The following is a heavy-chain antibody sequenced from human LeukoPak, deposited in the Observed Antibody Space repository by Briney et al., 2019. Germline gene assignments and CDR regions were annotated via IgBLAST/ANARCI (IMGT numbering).Heavy chain of an antibody. Sequence: SVTVSFKASGGTFSSYAISWVRQAPGQGLEWMGRIIPILGIANYAQKFQGRVTITADKSTSTAYMELSSLRSEDTALYYCARLVGYNYAFDIWGQGTMVTVSS. CDR3: ARLVGYNYAFDI. J-gene: IGHJ3*02. V-gene: IGHV1-69*04. CDR1: GGTFSSYA. D-gene: IGHD5-24*01. CDR2: IIPILGIA.